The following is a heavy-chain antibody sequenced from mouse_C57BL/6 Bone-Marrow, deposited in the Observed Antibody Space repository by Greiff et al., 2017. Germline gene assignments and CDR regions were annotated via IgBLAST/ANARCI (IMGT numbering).Heavy chain of an antibody. Sequence: EVKLMESGGGLVKPGGSLKLSCAASGFTFSDYGMHWVRQAPEKGLEWVAYISSGSSTIYYADTVKGRFTISRDNAKTTLFLQMTSLRSEDTAMYYCARQGTTDAMDYWGQGTSVTVSS. CDR2: ISSGSSTI. CDR3: ARQGTTDAMDY. D-gene: IGHD1-1*01. CDR1: GFTFSDYG. J-gene: IGHJ4*01. V-gene: IGHV5-17*01.